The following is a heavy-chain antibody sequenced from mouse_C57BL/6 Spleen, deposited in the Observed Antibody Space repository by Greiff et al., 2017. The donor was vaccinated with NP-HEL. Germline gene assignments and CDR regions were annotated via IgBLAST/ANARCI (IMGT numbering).Heavy chain of an antibody. CDR3: ARPGLYSNYVDY. CDR1: GYAFSSYW. J-gene: IGHJ2*01. D-gene: IGHD2-5*01. V-gene: IGHV1-80*01. CDR2: IYPGDGDT. Sequence: QVQLKESGAELVKPGASVKISCKASGYAFSSYWMNWVKQRPGKGLEWIGQIYPGDGDTNYNGKFKGKATLTADKSSSTAYMQLSSLTSEDSAVYFCARPGLYSNYVDYWGQGTTLTVSS.